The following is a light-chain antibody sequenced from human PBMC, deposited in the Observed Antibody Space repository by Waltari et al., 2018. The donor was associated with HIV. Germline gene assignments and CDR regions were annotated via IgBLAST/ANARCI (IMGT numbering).Light chain of an antibody. J-gene: IGLJ2*01. V-gene: IGLV1-44*01. CDR2: RHN. CDR1: SSNIGSNT. CDR3: AAWDDSLNGPV. Sequence: QSVLTQPPSASGTPGQRVTISCSGSSSNIGSNTVNWYQQLPGTAPNLLIYRHNPRPSGVPDRFPGSKSGTSASLAISGLQSEDEADYYCAAWDDSLNGPVFGGGTKLTVL.